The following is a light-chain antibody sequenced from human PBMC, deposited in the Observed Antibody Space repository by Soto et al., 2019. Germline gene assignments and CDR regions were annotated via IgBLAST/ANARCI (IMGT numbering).Light chain of an antibody. CDR3: CSHVGGSSPQWV. J-gene: IGLJ3*02. Sequence: QSALTQPASVSGSPGQSITISCTGTSNDVGGYNLVSWFQQHPGQAPKLMISEVNKRPSGVSNRCSGSKSANTASLTISGLQAEDEADYYCCSHVGGSSPQWVFGGGTKLTVL. CDR1: SNDVGGYNL. V-gene: IGLV2-23*02. CDR2: EVN.